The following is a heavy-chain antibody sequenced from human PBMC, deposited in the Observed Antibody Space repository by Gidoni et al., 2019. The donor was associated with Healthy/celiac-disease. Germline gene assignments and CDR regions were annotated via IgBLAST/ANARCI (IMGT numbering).Heavy chain of an antibody. CDR2: IWYDGSNK. CDR3: ARDARGCSSTSCPLNWFDP. J-gene: IGHJ5*02. CDR1: GFPFSSYG. D-gene: IGHD2-2*01. V-gene: IGHV3-33*01. Sequence: QVQLVESGGGVVQPGRSLRLSCAASGFPFSSYGMHWVRQAPGKGLEWVAVIWYDGSNKYYAASVKGRFTISRDNSKNTLYLQMNSLRAEDTAVYYCARDARGCSSTSCPLNWFDPWGQGTLVTVSS.